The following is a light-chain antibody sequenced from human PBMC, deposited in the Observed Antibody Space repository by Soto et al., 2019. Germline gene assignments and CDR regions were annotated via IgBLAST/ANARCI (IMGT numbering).Light chain of an antibody. CDR3: QQYGSLPIT. CDR1: HDITKS. Sequence: DIQMTQSPSSLSASVGDRVIITCQATHDITKSLNWYQQKPGKAPNLLIYEASNLETGVPSRFSGSGSGTDFTFTISKLQPEDIATYYCQQYGSLPITFGPGTRLEIK. J-gene: IGKJ5*01. V-gene: IGKV1-33*01. CDR2: EAS.